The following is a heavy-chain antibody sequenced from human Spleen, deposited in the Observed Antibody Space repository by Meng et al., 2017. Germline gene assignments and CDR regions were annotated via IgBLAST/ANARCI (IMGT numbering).Heavy chain of an antibody. CDR1: GFTFSSYD. Sequence: GESLKISCAASGFTFSSYDMHWVRQATGKGLEWVSAIGTAGDTYYPGSVKGRFTISRENAKNSLYLQMNSLRAGDTAVYYCARGGSYDSTHPGLVGPPPGYYYYGMDVWGQGTTVTVSS. D-gene: IGHD3-22*01. CDR3: ARGGSYDSTHPGLVGPPPGYYYYGMDV. CDR2: IGTAGDT. V-gene: IGHV3-13*01. J-gene: IGHJ6*02.